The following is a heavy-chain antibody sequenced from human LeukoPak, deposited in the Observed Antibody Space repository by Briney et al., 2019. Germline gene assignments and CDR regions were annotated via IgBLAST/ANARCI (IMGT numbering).Heavy chain of an antibody. D-gene: IGHD3-16*01. CDR2: INHSGST. J-gene: IGHJ4*02. CDR1: GGSFSGYY. Sequence: SETLSLTCAVYGGSFSGYYWSWIRQPPGKGLEWIGEINHSGSTNYNPSLQSRVTISVDTSKNQFSLKLSSMTAADTAVYYCARGRGIRGRPPYYFDYWGQGTLVTVSS. CDR3: ARGRGIRGRPPYYFDY. V-gene: IGHV4-34*01.